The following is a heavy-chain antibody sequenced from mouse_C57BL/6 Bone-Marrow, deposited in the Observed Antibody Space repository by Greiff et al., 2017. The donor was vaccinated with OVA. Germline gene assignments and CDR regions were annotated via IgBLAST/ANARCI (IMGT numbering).Heavy chain of an antibody. CDR3: ARDYGSSYVFDY. V-gene: IGHV1-22*01. CDR2: INPNNGGT. CDR1: GYTFTDYN. D-gene: IGHD1-1*01. Sequence: VQLKESGPELVKPGASVKMSCKASGYTFTDYNMHWVKQSHGKSLEWIGYINPNNGGTSYNQKFKGKATLTVNKSSSTAYMELRSLTSEDSAVYYCARDYGSSYVFDYWGQGTTLTVSS. J-gene: IGHJ2*01.